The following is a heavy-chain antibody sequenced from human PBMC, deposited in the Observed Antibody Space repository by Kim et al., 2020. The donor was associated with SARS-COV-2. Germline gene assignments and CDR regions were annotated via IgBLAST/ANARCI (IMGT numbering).Heavy chain of an antibody. CDR1: GGSFSGYY. D-gene: IGHD5-12*01. J-gene: IGHJ6*02. CDR3: ARWVVATLSYYYYYGMDV. V-gene: IGHV4-34*01. CDR2: INHSGST. Sequence: SETLSLTCAVYGGSFSGYYWSWIRQPPGKGLEWIGEINHSGSTNYNPSLKSRVTISVDTSKNQFSLKLSSVTAADTAVYYCARWVVATLSYYYYYGMDVWGQGTTVTVSS.